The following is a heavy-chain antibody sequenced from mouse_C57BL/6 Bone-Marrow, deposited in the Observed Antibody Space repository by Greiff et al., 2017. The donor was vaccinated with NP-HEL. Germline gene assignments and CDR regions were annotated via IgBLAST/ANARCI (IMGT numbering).Heavy chain of an antibody. D-gene: IGHD1-1*01. CDR2: LYPGSGST. V-gene: IGHV1-55*01. J-gene: IGHJ1*03. CDR3: ARRYYGSSYWYFDV. CDR1: GYTFTSYW. Sequence: QVQLQPPGAELVQPGASVKMSCKASGYTFTSYWLTWVKQRPGQGLAWIGDLYPGSGSTNYNEKFKSKSTLTVDTSSSTAYMQLSSLTSEDSAVYYCARRYYGSSYWYFDVWGTGTTVTVSS.